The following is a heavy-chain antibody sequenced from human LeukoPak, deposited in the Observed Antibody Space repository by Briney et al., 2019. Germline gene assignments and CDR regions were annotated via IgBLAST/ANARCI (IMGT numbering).Heavy chain of an antibody. D-gene: IGHD1-26*01. J-gene: IGHJ5*01. CDR1: GGSISSNY. CDR3: ATYLSGSYLSWFDS. Sequence: SETLSLTCTASGGSISSNYWSWIRQPPGKGLDWIGYIYYSGSTNYNPSLKSRVTISVDTSKTQFSLKLTSVTAADTAVYYCATYLSGSYLSWFDSWGQGTLVTVSS. V-gene: IGHV4-59*01. CDR2: IYYSGST.